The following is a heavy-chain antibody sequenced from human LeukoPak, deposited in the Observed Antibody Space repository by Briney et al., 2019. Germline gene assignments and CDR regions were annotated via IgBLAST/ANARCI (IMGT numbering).Heavy chain of an antibody. Sequence: SETLSLTCTVSGYSISSGYYWGWIRQPPGKGLEWIGSIYHSGSTYYNPSLKSRVSISVDTSKNQFSLKLSSVSAADTAVYYCASGYCSTTSCPHYWGQGTLVTVSS. CDR1: GYSISSGYY. D-gene: IGHD2-2*01. CDR2: IYHSGST. J-gene: IGHJ4*02. V-gene: IGHV4-38-2*02. CDR3: ASGYCSTTSCPHY.